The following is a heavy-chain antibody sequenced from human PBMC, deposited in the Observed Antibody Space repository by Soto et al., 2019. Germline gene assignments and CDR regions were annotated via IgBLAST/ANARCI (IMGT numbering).Heavy chain of an antibody. V-gene: IGHV1-3*05. D-gene: IGHD2-21*02. CDR1: GYTFTSYA. Sequence: QVQLVQSGAEEKKPGASVKVSCKASGYTFTSYAMHWVRQAPGQRLEWMGWINAGNGNTKYSQKFQGRVTITRDTYASTAYMELSSLRSEDTAVDYCARSIVVVTALDYWGQGTLVTVSS. CDR3: ARSIVVVTALDY. J-gene: IGHJ4*02. CDR2: INAGNGNT.